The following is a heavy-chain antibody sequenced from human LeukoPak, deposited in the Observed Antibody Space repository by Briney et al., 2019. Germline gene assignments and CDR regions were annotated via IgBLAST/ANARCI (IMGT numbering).Heavy chain of an antibody. J-gene: IGHJ5*02. CDR3: ARHKKSIVDSDMGP. V-gene: IGHV4-39*01. CDR1: GGSISSSISF. CDR2: IYYSVST. Sequence: PSETLSLTCTVSGGSISSSISFWGWIRQPPGKGLEWIGNIYYSVSTNYNPSLRSRVTISVETSQNQFSLKLSSVTAADTAVYYCARHKKSIVDSDMGPWGQGTLVTVSS. D-gene: IGHD5-18*01.